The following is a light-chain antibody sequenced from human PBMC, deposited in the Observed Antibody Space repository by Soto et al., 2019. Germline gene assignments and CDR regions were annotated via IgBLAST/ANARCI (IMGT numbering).Light chain of an antibody. J-gene: IGLJ1*01. CDR3: SSYTTSYVYV. Sequence: QSALTQPASVSGSPGQSITISCTGSGRDIGAYDYVSGYQQHPGKAPKLLIYGVKNRPSGVSYRFSASKSAFTASLTISGLQAEDEAHYYCSSYTTSYVYVFGPGTKLTVL. V-gene: IGLV2-14*01. CDR1: GRDIGAYDY. CDR2: GVK.